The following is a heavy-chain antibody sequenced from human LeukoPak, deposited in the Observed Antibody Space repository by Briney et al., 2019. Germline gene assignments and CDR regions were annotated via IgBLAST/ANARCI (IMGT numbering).Heavy chain of an antibody. CDR3: AKMRDAFDI. CDR2: LTDSGGTT. V-gene: IGHV3-23*01. Sequence: PGGSLRLSCVASGFTFSSYAMGWVRQAPGKRPEWVSSLTDSGGTTYYVDSVKGRFTISRDNSKNTLYLHMNSLRAEDTAMYYCAKMRDAFDIWGQGTVVAVSS. J-gene: IGHJ3*02. CDR1: GFTFSSYA.